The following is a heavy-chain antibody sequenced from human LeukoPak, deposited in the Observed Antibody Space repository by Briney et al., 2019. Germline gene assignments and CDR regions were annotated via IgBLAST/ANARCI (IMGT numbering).Heavy chain of an antibody. CDR2: ISYDGSNK. J-gene: IGHJ4*02. Sequence: PGGSLRLSCAASGFTFSSYAMHWVRQAPGKGLGWVAVISYDGSNKYYADSVKGRFTISRDNSKNTLYLQMNSLRAEDTAVHYCARGARRITGTTGGFDYWGQGTLVTVSS. CDR3: ARGARRITGTTGGFDY. CDR1: GFTFSSYA. D-gene: IGHD1-7*01. V-gene: IGHV3-30-3*01.